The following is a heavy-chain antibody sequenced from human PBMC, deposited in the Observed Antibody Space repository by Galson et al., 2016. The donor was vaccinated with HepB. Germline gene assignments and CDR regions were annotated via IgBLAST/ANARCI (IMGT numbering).Heavy chain of an antibody. CDR2: TSGRGGAI. D-gene: IGHD3/OR15-3a*01. CDR1: GFILDDYA. J-gene: IGHJ4*02. Sequence: SLRLSCAASGFILDDYAMHWVRQAPGKGLEWVCHTSGRGGAIHYADSVKGRFSISRDNSRNSLYLQMNSLRTDDTALYFCVKDGWTGGSRLECWGQGALVAVSS. CDR3: VKDGWTGGSRLEC. V-gene: IGHV3-43*02.